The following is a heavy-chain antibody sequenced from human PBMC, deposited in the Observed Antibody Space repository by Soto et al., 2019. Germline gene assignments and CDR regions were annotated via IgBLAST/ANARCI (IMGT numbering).Heavy chain of an antibody. J-gene: IGHJ6*02. CDR1: GYTFTSYD. CDR3: ASRGDTGGSYGYSHGLDA. V-gene: IGHV1-8*01. Sequence: ASVKVSCKASGYTFTSYDINWVRQATGQGLEWMGWMNPNSGNTGYAQKFQGRVTMTRNTSISTAYMELSSLRSEDTAVYYCASRGDTGGSYGYSHGLDARSQGATVPVSS. CDR2: MNPNSGNT. D-gene: IGHD1-26*01.